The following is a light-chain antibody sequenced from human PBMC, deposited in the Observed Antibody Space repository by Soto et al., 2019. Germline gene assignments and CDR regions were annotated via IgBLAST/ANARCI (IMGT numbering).Light chain of an antibody. CDR3: QQYNNWPPLS. V-gene: IGKV3-15*01. J-gene: IGKJ4*01. Sequence: EIVMTQSPATLSVSPGDRATLSCRASQSVSSSFAWYQQIPGQAPRLIIFDASTRATGIPARFGGSGSGTEFTLTISSLESEDFAVYYCQQYNNWPPLSFGGGTKVELK. CDR2: DAS. CDR1: QSVSSS.